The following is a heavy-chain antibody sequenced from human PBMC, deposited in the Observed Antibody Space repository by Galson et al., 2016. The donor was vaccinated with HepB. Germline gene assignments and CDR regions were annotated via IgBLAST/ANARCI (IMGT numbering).Heavy chain of an antibody. J-gene: IGHJ5*02. Sequence: TLSLTCTVSDGSISSGSYFWGWVRQHPGKGLEWIGYISYSWNTHSNPSLRSRVTISADTPKNQFSLKVNSATAADTAVYFCARQYNMIFDPWGQGTLVTVSS. CDR3: ARQYNMIFDP. CDR1: DGSISSGSYF. CDR2: ISYSWNT. D-gene: IGHD1-1*01. V-gene: IGHV4-31*03.